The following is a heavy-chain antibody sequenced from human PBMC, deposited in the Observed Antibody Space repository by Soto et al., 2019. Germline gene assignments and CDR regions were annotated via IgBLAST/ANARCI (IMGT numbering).Heavy chain of an antibody. V-gene: IGHV3-64*01. CDR2: ISSNGGST. CDR3: AREAHDYSNYGGYYYYMDV. CDR1: GFTFSSYA. D-gene: IGHD4-4*01. Sequence: EVQLVESGGGLVQPGGSLRLSCAASGFTFSSYAMHWVRQAPGKGLEYVSAISSNGGSTYYANSVKGRFTISRDNSKNSLYLQMGSLRAEDMAVYYCAREAHDYSNYGGYYYYMDVWGKGITVTVSS. J-gene: IGHJ6*03.